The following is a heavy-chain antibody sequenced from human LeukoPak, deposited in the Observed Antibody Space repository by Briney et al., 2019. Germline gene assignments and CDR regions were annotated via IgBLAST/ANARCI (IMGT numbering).Heavy chain of an antibody. Sequence: GGSLRLSCAASGFTVSSNYMSWVRQAPGKGLEWVSVIYSGGSTYYADSVKGRFTVSRDDAKNTLYLQVNNLRAEDTAVYYCARGPNSNWSGLDFWGQGTLLTVSS. CDR1: GFTVSSNY. CDR3: ARGPNSNWSGLDF. V-gene: IGHV3-53*01. CDR2: IYSGGST. J-gene: IGHJ4*02. D-gene: IGHD6-6*01.